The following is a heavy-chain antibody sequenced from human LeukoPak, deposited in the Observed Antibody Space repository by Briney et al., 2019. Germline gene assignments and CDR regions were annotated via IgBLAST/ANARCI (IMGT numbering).Heavy chain of an antibody. CDR3: ARRFCIVVVVAALHYYYYMDV. J-gene: IGHJ6*03. Sequence: PSETLSLTCTVSGGSISSYYWSWIRQPPGKGLEWIGSIYYSGSTYYNPSLKSRVTISVDTSKNQFSLKLSSVTAADTAVYYCARRFCIVVVVAALHYYYYMDVWGKGTTVTISS. D-gene: IGHD2-15*01. CDR1: GGSISSYY. CDR2: IYYSGST. V-gene: IGHV4-59*05.